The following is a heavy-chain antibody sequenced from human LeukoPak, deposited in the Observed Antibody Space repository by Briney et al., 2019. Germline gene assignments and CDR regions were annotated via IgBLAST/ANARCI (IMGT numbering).Heavy chain of an antibody. CDR1: GYTFTTYG. V-gene: IGHV1-8*02. D-gene: IGHD4-23*01. Sequence: ASVKVSCKASGYTFTTYGITWVRQAPGQGLEWMGWMNPNSGNTGYAQKFQGRVTMTRNTSISTAYMELSSLRSEDTAVYYCARESMNGGATGYWGQGTLVTVSS. CDR3: ARESMNGGATGY. CDR2: MNPNSGNT. J-gene: IGHJ4*02.